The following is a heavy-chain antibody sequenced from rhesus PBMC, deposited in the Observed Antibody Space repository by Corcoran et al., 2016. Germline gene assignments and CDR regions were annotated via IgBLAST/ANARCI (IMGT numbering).Heavy chain of an antibody. Sequence: QVQLQESGPGLVKPSETLSLTCAVSGYSISSGYYWGWIRQPPGKGLEYIGYISGSSGTTYYNPSLKSRVAISKETSKTQFSLTVSSVTAADTAVYYCARHRGGSDLDCWGQGVLVTVSS. J-gene: IGHJ4*01. CDR1: GYSISSGYY. CDR3: ARHRGGSDLDC. CDR2: ISGSSGTT. D-gene: IGHD6-25*01. V-gene: IGHV4-99*01.